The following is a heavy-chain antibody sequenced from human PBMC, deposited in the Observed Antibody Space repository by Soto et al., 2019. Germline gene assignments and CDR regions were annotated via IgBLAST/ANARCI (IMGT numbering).Heavy chain of an antibody. J-gene: IGHJ4*02. Sequence: GGSLRLSCAASGFTFSSYAMSWVRQAPGKGLEWVSAISGSGGSTYYADSVKGRFTISRDNSKNTLYLQMNSLRAEDTAVYYCANLHNAPITIFGVVGEATALDYWGQGTLVTVSS. V-gene: IGHV3-23*01. D-gene: IGHD3-3*01. CDR2: ISGSGGST. CDR1: GFTFSSYA. CDR3: ANLHNAPITIFGVVGEATALDY.